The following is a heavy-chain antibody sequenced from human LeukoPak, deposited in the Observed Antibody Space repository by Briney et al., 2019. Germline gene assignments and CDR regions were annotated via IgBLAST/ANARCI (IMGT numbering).Heavy chain of an antibody. D-gene: IGHD4-17*01. CDR2: INYSGGA. J-gene: IGHJ3*02. V-gene: IGHV4-59*08. Sequence: INYSGGARYNPSLKSRVTMSVDTSKQFSLSLSSVTAADTAVYYCARHNYDDYVFDIWGQGTKVTVSS. CDR3: ARHNYDDYVFDI.